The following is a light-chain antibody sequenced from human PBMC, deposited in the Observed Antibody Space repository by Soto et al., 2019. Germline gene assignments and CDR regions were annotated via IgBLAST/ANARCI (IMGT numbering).Light chain of an antibody. J-gene: IGLJ3*02. CDR1: NIRNKS. V-gene: IGLV3-21*02. Sequence: SYELTQTPSVSVAPGQTARITGGGYNIRNKSVQWYQQKPGQAPVVVVYDDTHRPSGIPERFSGSNSGNTATLTISRVEAGDEADYYCQVWDSSSDHWVFGGGTQLTVL. CDR3: QVWDSSSDHWV. CDR2: DDT.